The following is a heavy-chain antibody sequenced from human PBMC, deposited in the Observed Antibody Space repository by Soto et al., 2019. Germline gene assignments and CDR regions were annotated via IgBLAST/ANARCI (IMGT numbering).Heavy chain of an antibody. Sequence: ASVKVSCKASGGTFSSYAISWVRQAPGQGLEWMGGIIPIFGTANYAQKFQGRVTITADESTSTAYMELSSLRSEDTAVYYCARALGGYCSGGSCYSGFYFDYWGQGTLVTVSS. V-gene: IGHV1-69*13. J-gene: IGHJ4*02. CDR2: IIPIFGTA. CDR1: GGTFSSYA. CDR3: ARALGGYCSGGSCYSGFYFDY. D-gene: IGHD2-15*01.